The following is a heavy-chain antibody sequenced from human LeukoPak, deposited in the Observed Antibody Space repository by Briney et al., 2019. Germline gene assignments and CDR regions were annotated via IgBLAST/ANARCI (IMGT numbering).Heavy chain of an antibody. CDR1: GFTFSSYG. J-gene: IGHJ3*02. CDR3: ARGGVDYDDAFDI. CDR2: IWYDGSNK. V-gene: IGHV3-33*01. D-gene: IGHD4-17*01. Sequence: GGSLRLSCAASGFTFSSYGMHWVRQAPGKGLEWVAVIWYDGSNKYYADSVKGRFTISRDNSKNTLYLQMNSLRAEDTAVYYCARGGVDYDDAFDIWGQGTMVTVSS.